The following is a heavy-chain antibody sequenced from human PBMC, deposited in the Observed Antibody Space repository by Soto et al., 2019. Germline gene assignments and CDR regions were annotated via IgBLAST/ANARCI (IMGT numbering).Heavy chain of an antibody. Sequence: SETLSLTGTVSGGSISSSSYYWGWIRQPPGKGLEWIGSIYYSGSTYYNPSLKSRVTISVDTSKNQFSLKLSSVTAADTAVYYCARQVVAYCSGGSCYSPNRHRFDPWGQGTVVTV. CDR3: ARQVVAYCSGGSCYSPNRHRFDP. D-gene: IGHD2-15*01. V-gene: IGHV4-39*01. J-gene: IGHJ5*02. CDR2: IYYSGST. CDR1: GGSISSSSYY.